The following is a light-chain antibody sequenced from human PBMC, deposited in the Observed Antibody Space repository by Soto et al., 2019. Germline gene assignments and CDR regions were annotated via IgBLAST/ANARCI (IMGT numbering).Light chain of an antibody. CDR2: WAS. J-gene: IGKJ1*01. V-gene: IGKV4-1*01. Sequence: DIVMTQSPDSLAVSLGERATINCKSSQSVLYSSNNKNYLAWYQQRPGQPPNLLIYWASTRESGVPDRFSGSGSGTDFTFTISSLQAEDVAIYYCQQYFSFPWTFGQGTKVEIK. CDR1: QSVLYSSNNKNY. CDR3: QQYFSFPWT.